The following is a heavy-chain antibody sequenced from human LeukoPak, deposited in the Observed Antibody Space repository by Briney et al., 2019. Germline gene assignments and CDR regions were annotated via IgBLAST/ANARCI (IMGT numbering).Heavy chain of an antibody. CDR3: ASLRERSYYARGFDY. V-gene: IGHV4-39*01. D-gene: IGHD1-26*01. Sequence: PSETLSLTCTVSGGSIRSSSYYWGWIRQPPGKGLEWIGSIYYSGSTYYNPSLKSRVTISVDTSKNQFSLKLSSVTAADTAVYYCASLRERSYYARGFDYWGQGTLVTVSS. CDR2: IYYSGST. CDR1: GGSIRSSSYY. J-gene: IGHJ4*02.